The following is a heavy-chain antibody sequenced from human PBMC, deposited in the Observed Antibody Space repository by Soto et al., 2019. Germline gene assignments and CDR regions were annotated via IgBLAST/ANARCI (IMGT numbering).Heavy chain of an antibody. CDR1: GFAFNKFG. V-gene: IGHV3-30*18. CDR2: ISYDGSYQ. Sequence: GGSLRLSCEASGFAFNKFGMQWVRQAPGKGLEWVAFISYDGSYQYYADSVQGRLTITRDNSMNTLNTQLNSLRREDTAVYYCAKGGEVGGVLGDHWGQGTLVTVSS. D-gene: IGHD1-26*01. CDR3: AKGGEVGGVLGDH. J-gene: IGHJ4*02.